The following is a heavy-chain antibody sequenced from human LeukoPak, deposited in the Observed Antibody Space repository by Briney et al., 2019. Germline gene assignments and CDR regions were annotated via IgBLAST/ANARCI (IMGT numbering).Heavy chain of an antibody. CDR1: GGSFSSYL. CDR3: ARDRASGWGVGWFDP. Sequence: SETLSLTCTVFGGSFSSYLWSGIGQPPGKGVEWMGFMYYSGTANYNPSLMSGVTISVDTYKNQFSLRLSSVTAADTAVYYCARDRASGWGVGWFDPWGQGTLVTVSS. V-gene: IGHV4-59*01. J-gene: IGHJ5*02. D-gene: IGHD6-19*01. CDR2: MYYSGTA.